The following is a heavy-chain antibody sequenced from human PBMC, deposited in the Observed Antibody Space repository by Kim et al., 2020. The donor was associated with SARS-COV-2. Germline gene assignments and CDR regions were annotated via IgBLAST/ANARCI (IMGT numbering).Heavy chain of an antibody. Sequence: GGSLRLSCAASGFTFSSYAMHWVRQAPGKGLEYVSAISSNGGSTYYANSVKGRFTISRDNSKNTLYLQMGSLRAEDMAVYYCARGLLWFGELLSSDAFDIWGQGTMVTVSS. CDR2: ISSNGGST. CDR3: ARGLLWFGELLSSDAFDI. J-gene: IGHJ3*02. V-gene: IGHV3-64*01. CDR1: GFTFSSYA. D-gene: IGHD3-10*01.